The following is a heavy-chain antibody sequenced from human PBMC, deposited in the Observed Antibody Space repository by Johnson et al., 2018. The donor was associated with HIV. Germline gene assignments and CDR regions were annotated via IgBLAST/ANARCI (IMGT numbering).Heavy chain of an antibody. CDR3: ARGGSHITIFGVDINMGAFDI. V-gene: IGHV3-11*04. CDR2: ISSSGSTI. Sequence: QVQLVESGGGLVKPGGSLRLSCAASGFTFSDYYMNWIRQAPGKGLEWVSYISSSGSTIYYADSVKGRFTIYRDNAKKSQYLQMNSLRAEDTAVYYCARGGSHITIFGVDINMGAFDIWRQGTMVTVSS. D-gene: IGHD3-3*01. J-gene: IGHJ3*02. CDR1: GFTFSDYY.